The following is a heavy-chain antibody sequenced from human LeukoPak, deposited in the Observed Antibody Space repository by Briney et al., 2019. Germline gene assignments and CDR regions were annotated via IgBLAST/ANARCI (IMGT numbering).Heavy chain of an antibody. CDR1: GFTFSSYW. V-gene: IGHV3-74*01. CDR2: INSDGSST. CDR3: AREGTGYSSPLY. D-gene: IGHD5-18*01. J-gene: IGHJ4*02. Sequence: GGSLRLSCAASGFTFSSYWMHWVRQAPGKGLVWVSRINSDGSSTSFADSVKGRFTISRDNAKNTLYLQMNSLRAEDTAVYYCAREGTGYSSPLYWGQGTLVTVSS.